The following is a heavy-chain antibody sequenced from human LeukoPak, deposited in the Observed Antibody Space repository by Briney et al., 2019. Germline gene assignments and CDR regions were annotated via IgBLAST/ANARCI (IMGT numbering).Heavy chain of an antibody. CDR3: ARDPGTTQTLHDVFDI. CDR2: ISTSSSYI. Sequence: GGSLRLSCAASRFTFSSYEMNRVRQAPGKGLEWVSFISTSSSYIYYADSVKGRFTISRDNARNSLYLQMNSLRAEDTAVYYCARDPGTTQTLHDVFDIWGQGTMVTVSS. D-gene: IGHD1-7*01. V-gene: IGHV3-21*01. J-gene: IGHJ3*02. CDR1: RFTFSSYE.